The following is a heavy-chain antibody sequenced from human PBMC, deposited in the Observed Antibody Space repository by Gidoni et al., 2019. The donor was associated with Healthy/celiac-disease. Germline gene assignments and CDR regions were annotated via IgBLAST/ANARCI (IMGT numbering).Heavy chain of an antibody. Sequence: GSTYYNPSLKSRVTISVDTSKNQFSLKLSSVTAADTAVYYCARAMYYFDYWGQGTLVTVSS. J-gene: IGHJ4*02. D-gene: IGHD2-2*01. CDR3: ARAMYYFDY. V-gene: IGHV4-39*01. CDR2: GST.